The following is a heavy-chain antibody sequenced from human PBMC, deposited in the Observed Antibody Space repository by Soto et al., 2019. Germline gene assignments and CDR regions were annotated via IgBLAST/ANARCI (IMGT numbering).Heavy chain of an antibody. CDR3: ARGSGPAAGGWIQLSGTTAFDY. V-gene: IGHV1-2*04. CDR2: INPNSGGT. D-gene: IGHD5-18*01. CDR1: GYTFTGYY. Sequence: GASVKVSCKASGYTFTGYYMHWVRQAPGQGLEWMGWINPNSGGTNYAQKFQGWVTMTRDTSISTAYMELSSLRSEDTAVYYCARGSGPAAGGWIQLSGTTAFDYWGQGTLVTVSS. J-gene: IGHJ4*02.